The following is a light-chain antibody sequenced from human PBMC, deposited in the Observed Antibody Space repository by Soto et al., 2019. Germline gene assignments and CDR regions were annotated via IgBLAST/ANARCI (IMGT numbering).Light chain of an antibody. J-gene: IGKJ4*01. V-gene: IGKV3D-15*01. Sequence: EVLMTQSPATLSLSPGERATLSCRASQSVSSNLAWYQQRRGHAPRLLIYGASSRATGIPARFSGSGSGTEFTLTISSLQSEDFAVYYCQQYDNWPPLTFGGGTKVEIK. CDR1: QSVSSN. CDR3: QQYDNWPPLT. CDR2: GAS.